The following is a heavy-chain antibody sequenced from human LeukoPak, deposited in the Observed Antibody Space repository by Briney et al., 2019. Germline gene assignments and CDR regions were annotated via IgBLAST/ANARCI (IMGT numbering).Heavy chain of an antibody. Sequence: PSETLSLTCAVYGRSFTGYYWSWIRHPPGKGLEWIGDINHSGSTNYNPSLKSRVTISVDTSKNQFSLKLSSVTAADTAVYYCARYSAAAASYFDYWGQGTLVTVSS. D-gene: IGHD6-13*01. CDR3: ARYSAAAASYFDY. J-gene: IGHJ4*02. CDR2: INHSGST. CDR1: GRSFTGYY. V-gene: IGHV4-34*01.